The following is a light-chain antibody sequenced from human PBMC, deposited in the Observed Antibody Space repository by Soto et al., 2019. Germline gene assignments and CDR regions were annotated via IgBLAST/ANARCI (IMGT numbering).Light chain of an antibody. CDR1: NSDVGGYNY. Sequence: QSALTQPRSVSGSPGQSVTISCTGTNSDVGGYNYVSWYQQYPGKAPKLMISGVSERPSGVPDRFSGSKSGNTASLTTSGLPAEDEADYYCCSYVDTDTWVFGGGTKVTVL. CDR3: CSYVDTDTWV. CDR2: GVS. J-gene: IGLJ3*02. V-gene: IGLV2-11*01.